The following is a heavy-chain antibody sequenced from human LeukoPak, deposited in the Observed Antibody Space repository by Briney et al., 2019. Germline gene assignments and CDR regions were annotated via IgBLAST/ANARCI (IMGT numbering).Heavy chain of an antibody. CDR2: IYHSGST. Sequence: PSGTLSLTCAVSGGSISSSNWWSWVRQPPGKRLEWIGEIYHSGSTNYNPSLKSRVTISVDKSKNQFSLKLSSVTAADTAVYYCAGWLVRGANWFDPWGQGTLVTVSS. D-gene: IGHD6-19*01. V-gene: IGHV4-4*02. CDR1: GGSISSSNW. J-gene: IGHJ5*02. CDR3: AGWLVRGANWFDP.